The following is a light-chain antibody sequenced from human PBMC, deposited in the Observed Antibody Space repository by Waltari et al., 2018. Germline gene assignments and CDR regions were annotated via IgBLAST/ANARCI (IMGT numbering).Light chain of an antibody. CDR3: QSFDSSLIADVI. CDR2: GDS. J-gene: IGLJ2*01. Sequence: QSVLTQPPSVSGAPGQRITISRTGSSPNLGARYHVHWYQQFPGKAPKPLIFGDSHRPSGVPDRFSGSKSGTSASLAITGLQAEDEADYYCQSFDSSLIADVIFGGGTKLTVL. CDR1: SPNLGARYH. V-gene: IGLV1-40*01.